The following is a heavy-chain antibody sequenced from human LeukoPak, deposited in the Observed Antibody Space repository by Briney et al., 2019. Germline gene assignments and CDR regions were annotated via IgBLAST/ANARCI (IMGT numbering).Heavy chain of an antibody. CDR1: RFTLCIDG. CDR2: ILYDVSNK. Sequence: PGGSLRLSPAASRFTLCIDGMHSVREAPGKRLGSVAFILYDVSNKYYAHSVKGRFTISRDNSKNTLYLQINSLRARAPAVYYFAEGRWSGEYWGQGTLVTVSS. CDR3: AEGRWSGEY. J-gene: IGHJ4*02. D-gene: IGHD3-10*01. V-gene: IGHV3-30*02.